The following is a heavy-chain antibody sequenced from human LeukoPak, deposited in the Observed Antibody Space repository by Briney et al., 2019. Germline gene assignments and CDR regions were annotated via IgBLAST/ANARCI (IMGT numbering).Heavy chain of an antibody. CDR3: ARDGSRYYYGSGYFDY. CDR2: ISSSSSTI. V-gene: IGHV3-48*04. J-gene: IGHJ4*02. Sequence: GGSLRLSCAASGFTFSTYNMNWVRQAPGKGLEWVSYISSSSSTIYYADSVKGRFTISRDNAKNSLYLQMNSLRAEDTAVYYCARDGSRYYYGSGYFDYWGQGTLVTVSS. D-gene: IGHD3-10*01. CDR1: GFTFSTYN.